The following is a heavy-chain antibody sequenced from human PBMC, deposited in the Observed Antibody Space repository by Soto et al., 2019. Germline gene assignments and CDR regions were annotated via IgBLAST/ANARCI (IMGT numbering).Heavy chain of an antibody. Sequence: EVQLVESGGGLVKPGGSLRLSCAASGFTFSSYSMNWVRQAPGKGLEWVSSISSNSSYIYYAVSVKGRFTISRDNAKNSLYLQMNSLRAEDTAVYFCARFTYSSTGYTSSSYFDYWGQGTLVTVSS. CDR3: ARFTYSSTGYTSSSYFDY. D-gene: IGHD6-13*01. CDR2: ISSNSSYI. J-gene: IGHJ4*02. CDR1: GFTFSSYS. V-gene: IGHV3-21*01.